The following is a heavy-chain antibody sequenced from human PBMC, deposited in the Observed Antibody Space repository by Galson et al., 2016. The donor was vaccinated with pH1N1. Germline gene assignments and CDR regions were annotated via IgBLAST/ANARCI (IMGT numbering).Heavy chain of an antibody. V-gene: IGHV3-23*01. CDR1: GFTFSSYA. J-gene: IGHJ4*02. Sequence: SLRLSCAASGFTFSSYAMSWVRQAPGKGLEWVSAISGRGESTYYSDSVKGHLTISRDNSKNTLYLQMNSLRTEDTAVYHCAKDLSSDYGDYGLDYWGQGTLVTVSS. D-gene: IGHD4-17*01. CDR3: AKDLSSDYGDYGLDY. CDR2: ISGRGEST.